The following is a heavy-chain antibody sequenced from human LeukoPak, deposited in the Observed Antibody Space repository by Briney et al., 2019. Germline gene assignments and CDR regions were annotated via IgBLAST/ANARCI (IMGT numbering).Heavy chain of an antibody. CDR3: ASFGRDYYYGMDV. CDR1: GFTFSSYN. V-gene: IGHV3-21*01. CDR2: ISSSSSYI. J-gene: IGHJ6*02. D-gene: IGHD3-10*01. Sequence: GGSLRLSCAASGFTFSSYNMNWVRQAPGKGLEWVSSISSSSSYIYYADSVRGRFTISRDNAKNSLYLQMNSLRDEDTAVYYCASFGRDYYYGMDVWGQGTTVTVSS.